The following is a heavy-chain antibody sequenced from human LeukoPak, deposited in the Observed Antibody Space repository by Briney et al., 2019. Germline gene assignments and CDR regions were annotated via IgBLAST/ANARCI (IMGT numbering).Heavy chain of an antibody. CDR1: GGSISSYY. V-gene: IGHV4-59*01. D-gene: IGHD3-22*01. Sequence: SETLSLTCTVSGGSISSYYWSWIRQPPGKGLEWIGYIYYSGSTNYNPSLKSRVTISVDTSKNQFSLKLSSVTAADTAVYYCARGGRTMIVVATTKDAFDIWGQGTMVTVSS. CDR2: IYYSGST. CDR3: ARGGRTMIVVATTKDAFDI. J-gene: IGHJ3*02.